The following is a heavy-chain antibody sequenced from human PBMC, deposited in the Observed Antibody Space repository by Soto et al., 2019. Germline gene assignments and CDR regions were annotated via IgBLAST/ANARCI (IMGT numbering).Heavy chain of an antibody. CDR1: GESISSSSYY. V-gene: IGHV4-39*01. Sequence: SETLSLTCIVSGESISSSSYYWGWIRQPPGKGLEWIGSIYYSGRTYCNPSFKSRVTISIDTSKNQFSLKLSSVTATDTAVYYCARQRTTVVTQAYFDHWGQGALVTVSS. D-gene: IGHD2-21*02. J-gene: IGHJ4*02. CDR3: ARQRTTVVTQAYFDH. CDR2: IYYSGRT.